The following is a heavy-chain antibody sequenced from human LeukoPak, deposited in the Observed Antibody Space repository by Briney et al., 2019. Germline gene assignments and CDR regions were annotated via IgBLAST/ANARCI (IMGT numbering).Heavy chain of an antibody. Sequence: PGGSLKLSCAASGFTFSGSAMHWVRQASGKGLEWVGRIRSKANSYATAYAASVKGRFTISRDDSKNTAYLQMNSLKTEDTAVYYCTAHIVAPANGDYWGQGTLVTVSS. J-gene: IGHJ4*02. CDR3: TAHIVAPANGDY. D-gene: IGHD5-12*01. V-gene: IGHV3-73*01. CDR1: GFTFSGSA. CDR2: IRSKANSYAT.